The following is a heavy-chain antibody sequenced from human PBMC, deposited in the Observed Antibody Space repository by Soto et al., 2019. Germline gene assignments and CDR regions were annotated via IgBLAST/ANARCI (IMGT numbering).Heavy chain of an antibody. V-gene: IGHV4-39*01. D-gene: IGHD3-10*01. CDR2: INYSGTT. Sequence: SSENLSLTCTVSGRSFSSSYYYWGWIRQPPGKGLEWIASINYSGTTYYNPSLKSRVTISVDTSKNQFSLKLSSVIAADTAVFYCARHYNRGSFDIWGQGTMVT. CDR1: GRSFSSSYYY. CDR3: ARHYNRGSFDI. J-gene: IGHJ3*02.